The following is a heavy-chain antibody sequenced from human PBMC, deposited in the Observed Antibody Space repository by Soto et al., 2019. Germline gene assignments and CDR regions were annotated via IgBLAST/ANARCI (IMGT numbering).Heavy chain of an antibody. CDR1: GFTFDDYA. J-gene: IGHJ6*02. CDR2: ISWNSGSI. V-gene: IGHV3-9*01. CDR3: AKGSRYYYYGMDV. D-gene: IGHD1-26*01. Sequence: EVQLVESGGGLVQPGRSLRLSCAASGFTFDDYAMHWVRQAPGKGLEWVSGISWNSGSIGYADSVKGRFTISRDNAKNSLYRQMNSLRAEDTALYYCAKGSRYYYYGMDVWGQGTTVTVSS.